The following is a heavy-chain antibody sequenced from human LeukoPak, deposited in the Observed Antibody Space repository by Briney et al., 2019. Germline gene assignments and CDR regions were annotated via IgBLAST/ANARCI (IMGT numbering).Heavy chain of an antibody. J-gene: IGHJ4*02. CDR2: INSDGSST. CDR1: GFTFSSYW. V-gene: IGHV3-74*01. Sequence: GGSLRLSCGASGFTFSSYWMQWVRQAPGKGLVWVSRINSDGSSTSYADSVKGRFTISRDNAKNTLDLQMNSLRAEDTAVYYCARGSPSSGSNHMMFDYWGQGTLVSVSS. CDR3: ARGSPSSGSNHMMFDY. D-gene: IGHD1-26*01.